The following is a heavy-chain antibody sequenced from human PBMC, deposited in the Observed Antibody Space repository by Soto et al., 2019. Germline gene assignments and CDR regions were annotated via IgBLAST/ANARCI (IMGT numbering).Heavy chain of an antibody. Sequence: QVQLVESGGGVVQPGRSLRLSCAASGFTFSSYGMHWVRQAPGKGLEWVAVIWYDGSNKYYADSVKGRFTISRDNSKNTLYLQMNSLRAEDTAVYYCARDAAYDSSGYRYDYYGMDVW. CDR3: ARDAAYDSSGYRYDYYGMDV. J-gene: IGHJ6*01. V-gene: IGHV3-33*01. CDR2: IWYDGSNK. D-gene: IGHD3-22*01. CDR1: GFTFSSYG.